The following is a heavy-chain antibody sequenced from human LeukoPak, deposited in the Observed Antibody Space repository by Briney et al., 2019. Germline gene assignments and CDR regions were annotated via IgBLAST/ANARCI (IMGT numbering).Heavy chain of an antibody. CDR1: GYIFTGYY. J-gene: IGHJ4*02. CDR2: INPNSGGT. D-gene: IGHD3-3*01. Sequence: ASVKVSCKASGYIFTGYYIHWVRQAPGRGLEWMGWINPNSGGTNYAQNFQGRVTMTRDTSISTAYMELSRLTSDDTAVYYCARGDYDFWSGYYLGYFDYWGQGTLVTVSS. CDR3: ARGDYDFWSGYYLGYFDY. V-gene: IGHV1-2*02.